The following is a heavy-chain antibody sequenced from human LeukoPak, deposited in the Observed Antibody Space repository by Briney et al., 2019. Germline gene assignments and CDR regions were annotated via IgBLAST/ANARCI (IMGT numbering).Heavy chain of an antibody. D-gene: IGHD5-12*01. CDR3: ARRPDSGYDPRNDDAFDI. Sequence: SETLSLTCTVSGGSISSYYWSWIRQPPGKGLEWIGYIYYSGSTNYNPSLKSRVTISVDTSKNQFSLKLGSVTAADTAVYYCARRPDSGYDPRNDDAFDIWGQGTMVTVSS. V-gene: IGHV4-59*08. J-gene: IGHJ3*02. CDR2: IYYSGST. CDR1: GGSISSYY.